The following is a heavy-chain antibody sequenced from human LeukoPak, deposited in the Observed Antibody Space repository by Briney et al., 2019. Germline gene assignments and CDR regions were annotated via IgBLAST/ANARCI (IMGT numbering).Heavy chain of an antibody. CDR2: ISSSSSYI. J-gene: IGHJ3*01. CDR1: GFTFSSYG. Sequence: GGSLRLSCAASGFTFSSYGMHWVRQAPGKGLEWVSSISSSSSYIYYADSVKGRFTISRDNAKNSLYLQMNSLRAEDTAVYYCARATTGGDFDLWGQGTLVSVSS. V-gene: IGHV3-21*01. CDR3: ARATTGGDFDL. D-gene: IGHD1/OR15-1a*01.